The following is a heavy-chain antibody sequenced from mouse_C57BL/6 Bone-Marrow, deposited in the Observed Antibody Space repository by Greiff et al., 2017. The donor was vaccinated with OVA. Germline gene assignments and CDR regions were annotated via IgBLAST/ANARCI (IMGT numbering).Heavy chain of an antibody. J-gene: IGHJ3*01. CDR2: INPSDSET. V-gene: IGHV1-52*01. Sequence: QVQLQQPGAELVRPGSSVKLSCKASGYTFPSYWMHWVKQRPIQGLEWIGNINPSDSETHYNQKFKDKATLTVDKSSSTAYMQLSSLTSEDSAVYYCAREGADGYYVFAYWGQGTLVTVSA. CDR1: GYTFPSYW. D-gene: IGHD2-3*01. CDR3: AREGADGYYVFAY.